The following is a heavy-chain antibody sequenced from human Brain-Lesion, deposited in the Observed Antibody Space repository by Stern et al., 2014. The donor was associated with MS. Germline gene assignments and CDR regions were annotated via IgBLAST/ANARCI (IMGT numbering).Heavy chain of an antibody. CDR1: GYSFTSYW. D-gene: IGHD4-23*01. Sequence: VQLVQSGAEVKKPGASVKISCKGSGYSFTSYWIGWVRQMPGKGLEWMGIIYPGDSDPRYSPSFPGQVTISADQSLRTAHLALSSLKASDTAMYYCARRRGGNSGNWFDPWGQGTLVTVSS. CDR3: ARRRGGNSGNWFDP. J-gene: IGHJ5*02. CDR2: IYPGDSDP. V-gene: IGHV5-51*01.